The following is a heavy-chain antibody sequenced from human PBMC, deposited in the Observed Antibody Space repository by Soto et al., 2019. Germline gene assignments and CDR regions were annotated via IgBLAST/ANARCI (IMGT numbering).Heavy chain of an antibody. D-gene: IGHD6-6*01. Sequence: LRLSCAASGFTFSSYWMSWVRQAPWKRLEWVASIKQDGSEKYYVDSVKGRLTISRDNAKNSLSLQMNSLRAEDTAVYYCARGVPGAIAPPPNDYRGPGTLDTVSS. CDR2: IKQDGSEK. CDR3: ARGVPGAIAPPPNDY. J-gene: IGHJ4*02. V-gene: IGHV3-7*03. CDR1: GFTFSSYW.